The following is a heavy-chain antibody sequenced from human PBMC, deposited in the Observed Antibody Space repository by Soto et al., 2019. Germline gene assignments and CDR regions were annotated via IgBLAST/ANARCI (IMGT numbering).Heavy chain of an antibody. V-gene: IGHV4-4*02. D-gene: IGHD3-3*01. CDR3: ASRGGLAYFDY. CDR1: GGSISSSNW. CDR2: FHHTGST. Sequence: QVQLQESGPGLVKPLGTLSLTCGVSGGSISSSNWWSWVRQPPGKGLGWIGEFHHTGSTNYNPSLKSRVTISLDKSKNQFSLKLTSVTAADMAVYYCASRGGLAYFDYWGQGTLVTVSS. J-gene: IGHJ4*02.